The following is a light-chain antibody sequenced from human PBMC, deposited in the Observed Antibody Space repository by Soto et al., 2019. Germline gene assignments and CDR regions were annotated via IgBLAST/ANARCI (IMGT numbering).Light chain of an antibody. CDR3: QSYDSNNHGV. V-gene: IGLV6-57*04. Sequence: NFMLTQPHSVSGSPGKTVTISCTRSSGSIANNYVQWYLQHPGSAPTTVIYEDSRRPSGVPDRFSGSIDSSSNSASLTISGLKTEDEADYYCQSYDSNNHGVFGGGTKVTVL. J-gene: IGLJ2*01. CDR2: EDS. CDR1: SGSIANNY.